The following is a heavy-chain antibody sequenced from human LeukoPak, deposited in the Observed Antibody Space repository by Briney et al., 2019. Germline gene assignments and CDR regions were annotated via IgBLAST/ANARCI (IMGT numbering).Heavy chain of an antibody. CDR2: IYSGGST. Sequence: GGSLRLSCAASGFTVSSNYMSWVRQAPGKGLEWVSVIYSGGSTYYADSVKGRFTISRHNSKNTLYLQMTSLRAEDTAVYYCARVKGGSSWYTAYYMDVWGKGTTVTVSS. CDR1: GFTVSSNY. D-gene: IGHD6-13*01. CDR3: ARVKGGSSWYTAYYMDV. J-gene: IGHJ6*03. V-gene: IGHV3-53*01.